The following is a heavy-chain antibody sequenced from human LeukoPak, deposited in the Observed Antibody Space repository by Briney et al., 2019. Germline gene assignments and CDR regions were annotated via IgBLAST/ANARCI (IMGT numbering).Heavy chain of an antibody. J-gene: IGHJ4*02. D-gene: IGHD3-10*01. CDR1: GGSVSSGSYY. CDR3: ARAGSYYYGSGSWVDY. V-gene: IGHV4-61*01. CDR2: ICYSGSP. Sequence: SETLSLTCTVSGGSVSSGSYYWSWIRQPPGKGLEWIGYICYSGSPNYNPSLKSRVTISVDTSKNQFSLKLSSVTAADTAVYYCARAGSYYYGSGSWVDYWSQGTLVTVSS.